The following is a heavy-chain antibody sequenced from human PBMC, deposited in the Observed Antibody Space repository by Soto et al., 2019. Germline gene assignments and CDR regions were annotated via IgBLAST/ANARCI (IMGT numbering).Heavy chain of an antibody. CDR3: EKYRRTPAEGYKLDF. CDR2: IFYSGTT. CDR1: GDSVNNYY. Sequence: PSETLSLTCAVSGDSVNNYYWSWIRQAPGRTLEWIGNIFYSGTTTYNPSLESRVTMSVVTSRNQFFLQLHAVDAADTAVYYCEKYRRTPAEGYKLDFWGRGILVTVSS. D-gene: IGHD1-20*01. V-gene: IGHV4-59*02. J-gene: IGHJ4*02.